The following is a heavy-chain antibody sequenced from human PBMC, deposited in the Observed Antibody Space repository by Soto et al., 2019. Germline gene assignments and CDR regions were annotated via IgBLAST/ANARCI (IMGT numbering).Heavy chain of an antibody. V-gene: IGHV1-8*01. J-gene: IGHJ4*02. CDR2: MDPNSGNT. D-gene: IGHD3-9*01. Sequence: ASVKVSCKASGYTFTSYDINWVRQATGQGLEWMGWMDPNSGNTGYAQKFQGRVTMTRNTSISTAYMELSSLRSEDTAVYYCASLYYDILTGYYKALAYWGQGTLVTVSS. CDR1: GYTFTSYD. CDR3: ASLYYDILTGYYKALAY.